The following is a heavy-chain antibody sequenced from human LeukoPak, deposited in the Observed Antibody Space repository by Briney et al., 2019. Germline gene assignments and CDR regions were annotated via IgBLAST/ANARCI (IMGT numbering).Heavy chain of an antibody. CDR3: ARYGRNYDFWSGYRYYYYMDV. J-gene: IGHJ6*03. V-gene: IGHV3-74*01. Sequence: GGSLRLSCAASGFTFSSYWMHWVRQAPGKGLVWVSRINSDGSSTSYADSVKGRFTISRDNAKNTLYLQMNSLRAEDTAVYCCARYGRNYDFWSGYRYYYYMDVWGKGTTVTVSS. CDR1: GFTFSSYW. CDR2: INSDGSST. D-gene: IGHD3-3*01.